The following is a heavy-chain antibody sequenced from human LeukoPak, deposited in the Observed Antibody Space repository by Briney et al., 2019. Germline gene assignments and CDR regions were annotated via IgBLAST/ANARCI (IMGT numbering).Heavy chain of an antibody. D-gene: IGHD3-10*01. J-gene: IGHJ4*02. Sequence: GGSLRLSCAASGFTFSSYWMHWVRQAPGKGLVWVSRIKGDESATNYADSVKGRFTISRDNAKNTLYLQMNSLRAEDTAAYYCARGVIGGYYFDYWGQGTLVTVSS. CDR3: ARGVIGGYYFDY. CDR1: GFTFSSYW. CDR2: IKGDESAT. V-gene: IGHV3-74*01.